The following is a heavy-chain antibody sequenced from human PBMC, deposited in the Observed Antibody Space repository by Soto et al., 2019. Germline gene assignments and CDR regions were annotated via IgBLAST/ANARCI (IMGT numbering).Heavy chain of an antibody. CDR3: AKYGGLGTPRGGGNCYCPIDY. V-gene: IGHV3-23*01. Sequence: EVQLLDSGGGLVQPGGSLRLSCATSGFTFSSYAMSWVRQAPGEGPEWVSGISGSDASTYYADSVKGRFSISRDNSKNTRYLQRNSLRAEDTAVYYCAKYGGLGTPRGGGNCYCPIDYWGQGLPVTVSS. J-gene: IGHJ4*02. D-gene: IGHD2-15*01. CDR1: GFTFSSYA. CDR2: ISGSDAST.